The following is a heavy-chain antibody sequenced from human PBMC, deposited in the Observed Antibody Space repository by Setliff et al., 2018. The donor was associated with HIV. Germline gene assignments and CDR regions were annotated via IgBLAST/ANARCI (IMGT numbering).Heavy chain of an antibody. Sequence: ASVKVSRKSSGYTFTSYGISWVRQAPRHGLEWMGIIYPSGGDTEYEQKFQDRVTMTTDTSTTTVYMELSSLRSEDTAMYYCGRAISSGYYSREFDYWGKGTLVTVSS. CDR1: GYTFTSYG. CDR2: IYPSGGDT. J-gene: IGHJ4*01. V-gene: IGHV1-46*01. CDR3: GRAISSGYYSREFDY. D-gene: IGHD5-12*01.